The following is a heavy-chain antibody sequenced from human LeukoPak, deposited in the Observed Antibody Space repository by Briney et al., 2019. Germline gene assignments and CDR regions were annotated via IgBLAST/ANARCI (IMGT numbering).Heavy chain of an antibody. CDR1: GYTFTGYY. J-gene: IGHJ4*02. CDR3: ARDRGGIALYYFDY. Sequence: ASVKVTCKASGYTFTGYYMHWVRQAPGQGLEWMGWINPNSGGTNYAQKFQGRATMTRDTSISTAYMELSRLRSDDTAVYYCARDRGGIALYYFDYWGQGTLVTVSS. D-gene: IGHD6-13*01. V-gene: IGHV1-2*02. CDR2: INPNSGGT.